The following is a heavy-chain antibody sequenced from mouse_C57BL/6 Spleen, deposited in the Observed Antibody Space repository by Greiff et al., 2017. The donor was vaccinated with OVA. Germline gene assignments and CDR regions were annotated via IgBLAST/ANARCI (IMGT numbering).Heavy chain of an antibody. CDR1: GFTFSSYG. J-gene: IGHJ2*01. V-gene: IGHV5-6*01. CDR2: ISSGGSYT. D-gene: IGHD2-5*01. Sequence: EVNVVESGGDLVKPGGSLKLSCAASGFTFSSYGMSWVRQTPDKRLEWVATISSGGSYTYYPDSVKGRFTISRDNAKNTLYLQMSSLKSEDTAMYYCARQNSNYVDYWGQGTTLTVSS. CDR3: ARQNSNYVDY.